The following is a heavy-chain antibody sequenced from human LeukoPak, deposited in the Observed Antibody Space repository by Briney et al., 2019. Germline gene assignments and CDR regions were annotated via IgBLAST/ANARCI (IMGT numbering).Heavy chain of an antibody. J-gene: IGHJ4*02. V-gene: IGHV4-30-2*01. CDR2: IYHSGST. CDR3: ARSGIVVVPAATRGYSYGPFDY. Sequence: PSQTLSLTCAVSAGSISSGGYSWSWIRQPPGKGLEWIGYIYHSGSTYYNPSLKSRVTISVDRSKNQFSLKLSSVTAADTAVYYCARSGIVVVPAATRGYSYGPFDYWGQGTLVTVSS. D-gene: IGHD2-2*01. CDR1: AGSISSGGYS.